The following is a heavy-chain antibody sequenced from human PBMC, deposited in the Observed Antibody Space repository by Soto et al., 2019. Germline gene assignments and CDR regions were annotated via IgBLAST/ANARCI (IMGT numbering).Heavy chain of an antibody. D-gene: IGHD7-27*01. CDR2: IYYSGST. Sequence: QVQLQESGPGLVKPSETLSLTCTVSGGSISSYYWSWIRQPPGKGLEWIGYIYYSGSTNYNPSLKSRGTISVDTSKNQFSLKLSSVTAADTAVYYCARQANWGVAFDIWGQGTMVTFSS. CDR1: GGSISSYY. V-gene: IGHV4-59*08. CDR3: ARQANWGVAFDI. J-gene: IGHJ3*02.